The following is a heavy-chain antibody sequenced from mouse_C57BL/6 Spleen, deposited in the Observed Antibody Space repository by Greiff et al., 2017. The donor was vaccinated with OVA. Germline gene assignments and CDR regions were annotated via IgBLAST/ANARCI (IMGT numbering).Heavy chain of an antibody. CDR3: VRHEYYYYAMDY. D-gene: IGHD5-1*01. J-gene: IGHJ4*01. CDR1: GFSFNTYA. CDR2: IRSKSNNYAT. V-gene: IGHV10-1*01. Sequence: EVQLVESGGGLVQPKGSLKLSCAASGFSFNTYAMNWVRQAPGKGLEWVARIRSKSNNYATYYADSVKDRFTISRDDSESMLYLQMNNLKAEDTAMYYCVRHEYYYYAMDYWGQGTSVTVSS.